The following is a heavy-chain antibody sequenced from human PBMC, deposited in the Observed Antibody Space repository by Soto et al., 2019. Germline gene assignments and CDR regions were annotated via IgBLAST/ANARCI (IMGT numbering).Heavy chain of an antibody. CDR2: VYPDDSDT. Sequence: PGESLKISCKGSGYSFTTYWIAWVRQMPGKGLEWMGIVYPDDSDTTYSPSFQGRVTISADKSFNTAYLEWSSLKASDTAMYYCARRRGAVGSFDFWGKGSLVTVAS. D-gene: IGHD3-10*01. CDR1: GYSFTTYW. CDR3: ARRRGAVGSFDF. J-gene: IGHJ4*02. V-gene: IGHV5-51*01.